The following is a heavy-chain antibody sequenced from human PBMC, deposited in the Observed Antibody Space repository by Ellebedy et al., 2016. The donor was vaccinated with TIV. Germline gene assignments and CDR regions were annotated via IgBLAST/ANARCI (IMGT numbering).Heavy chain of an antibody. CDR1: GGSISNSY. Sequence: GSLRLSCTVSGGSISNSYWTWIRQPPGKGLEWIGYGYRTGRTDYNPSLKSRVTISVDTATNEFSLKLTSVTAADTAVYYCARGHSGFYYYFDYWGQGNLVTVSS. D-gene: IGHD6-19*01. V-gene: IGHV4-59*01. CDR3: ARGHSGFYYYFDY. CDR2: GYRTGRT. J-gene: IGHJ4*02.